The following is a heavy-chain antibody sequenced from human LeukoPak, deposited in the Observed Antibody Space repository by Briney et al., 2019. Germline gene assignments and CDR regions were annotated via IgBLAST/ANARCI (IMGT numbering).Heavy chain of an antibody. Sequence: GASVKVSCKASGYTFTGYYMHWVRQAPGQGLEWMGWINPNSGGTNYAQKFQGRVTMTRDTTISTAYMELSRLRSDDTAVYYCERGTGRGSIAARSSDFDYWGQGTLVTVSS. CDR1: GYTFTGYY. CDR3: ERGTGRGSIAARSSDFDY. V-gene: IGHV1-2*02. J-gene: IGHJ4*02. D-gene: IGHD6-6*01. CDR2: INPNSGGT.